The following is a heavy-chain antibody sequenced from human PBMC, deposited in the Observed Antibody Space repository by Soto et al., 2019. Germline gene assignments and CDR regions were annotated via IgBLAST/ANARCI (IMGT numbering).Heavy chain of an antibody. J-gene: IGHJ5*02. Sequence: QVQLQESGPGLVKPSETLSLTCTVSGGSISNYYWSWIRQPPGKGLEWIGYISYSGSTNYNPSLKGRVTISVDTSKNQFSLRLSSVTAADTAVYYCARDTPERWFDPCGQGTLVTVSS. CDR2: ISYSGST. V-gene: IGHV4-59*01. CDR1: GGSISNYY. CDR3: ARDTPERWFDP.